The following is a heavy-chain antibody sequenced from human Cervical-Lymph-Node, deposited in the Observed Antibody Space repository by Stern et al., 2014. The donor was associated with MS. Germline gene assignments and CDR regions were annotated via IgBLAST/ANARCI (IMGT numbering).Heavy chain of an antibody. D-gene: IGHD3-10*01. Sequence: QVQLQQSGPGLVKPSQTLSLICTVSGVSISSGGYFWTWIRQRPGKGLEWIGNIFDSGNTQYNPSLKSRVTIVVDTSTTHFSLKMSSVTAADTAVYFCARDRGYYYGMDVWGQGTTVTVSS. CDR2: IFDSGNT. J-gene: IGHJ6*02. CDR3: ARDRGYYYGMDV. V-gene: IGHV4-31*03. CDR1: GVSISSGGYF.